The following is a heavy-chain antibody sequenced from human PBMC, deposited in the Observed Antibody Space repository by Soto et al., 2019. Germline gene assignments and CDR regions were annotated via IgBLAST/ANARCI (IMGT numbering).Heavy chain of an antibody. D-gene: IGHD6-19*01. CDR2: IYYSGST. CDR1: GGSISSYY. CDR3: ASSNSSGWFSIDY. V-gene: IGHV4-59*01. J-gene: IGHJ4*02. Sequence: SETLSLTCTVSGGSISSYYWSWIRQPPGKGLEWIGYIYYSGSTNYNPSLKSRVTISVDTSKNQFSLKLSSVTAADTAVYYCASSNSSGWFSIDYWGQGTLVTVSS.